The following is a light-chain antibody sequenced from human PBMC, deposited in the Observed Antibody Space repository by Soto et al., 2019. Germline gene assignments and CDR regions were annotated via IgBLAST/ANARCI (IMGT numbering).Light chain of an antibody. J-gene: IGLJ1*01. CDR3: SSYAGRSNV. V-gene: IGLV2-8*01. CDR1: ISDVGGYNY. Sequence: QSVLTQPPSSSGSPGPPVAISCTGTISDVGGYNYVSWYQQHPGKAPKLMIYEVNKLPSGVPDRFSGSKSGNTASLTVSGLQAEDEADYYCSSYAGRSNVFGTGTKVTV. CDR2: EVN.